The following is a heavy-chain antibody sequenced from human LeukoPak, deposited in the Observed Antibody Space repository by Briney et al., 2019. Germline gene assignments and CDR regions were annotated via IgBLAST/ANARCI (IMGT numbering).Heavy chain of an antibody. J-gene: IGHJ4*02. V-gene: IGHV3-7*03. CDR2: INGDGSHS. CDR1: GFTVSINY. CDR3: VKNSGWYCLDY. D-gene: IGHD6-13*01. Sequence: GGSLRLSCGASGFTVSINYMSWVRQAPGKGLERVADINGDGSHSHCVDSVKGRFTLSRDNAKNSLFLQMNSLRAEDTAVYYCVKNSGWYCLDYWGQGTLVTVSS.